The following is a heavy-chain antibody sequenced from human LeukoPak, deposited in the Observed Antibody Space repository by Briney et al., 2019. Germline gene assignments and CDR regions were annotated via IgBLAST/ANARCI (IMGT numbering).Heavy chain of an antibody. CDR3: ARGRYYDILTGYLYYYYGMDV. D-gene: IGHD3-9*01. V-gene: IGHV4-34*01. J-gene: IGHJ6*02. Sequence: SETLSLTCTVSGGSINTFYWSWIRQPPGKGLEWIGEINHSGSTNYNPSLKSRVTISVDTSKNQFSLKLSSVTAADTAVYYCARGRYYDILTGYLYYYYGMDVWGQGTTVTVSS. CDR2: INHSGST. CDR1: GGSINTFY.